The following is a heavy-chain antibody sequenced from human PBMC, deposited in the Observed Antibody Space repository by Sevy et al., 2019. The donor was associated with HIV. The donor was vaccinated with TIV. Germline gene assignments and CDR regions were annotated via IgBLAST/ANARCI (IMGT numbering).Heavy chain of an antibody. CDR1: GFTFSSFE. D-gene: IGHD4-17*01. CDR2: IGAAGDT. J-gene: IGHJ6*02. Sequence: GGSLRLSCEASGFTFSSFEMHWVRQATGKGLEWISTIGAAGDTYYLGSVKGRFTISRENAKNSLYLQMNSLRAGDTALYYSARDLRDGEDIFQYYGMDVWGRGTTVTVSS. V-gene: IGHV3-13*01. CDR3: ARDLRDGEDIFQYYGMDV.